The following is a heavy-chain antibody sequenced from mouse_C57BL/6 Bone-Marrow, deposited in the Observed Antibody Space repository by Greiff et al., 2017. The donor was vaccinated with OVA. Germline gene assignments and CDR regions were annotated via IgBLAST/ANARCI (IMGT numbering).Heavy chain of an antibody. CDR3: ARGGYYYGSSSWYFDV. CDR1: DSEVFPIAY. J-gene: IGHJ1*03. CDR2: ILPSIGRT. Sequence: VKLQESGSELRSPGSSVKLSCKDFDSEVFPIAYMSWVRQKPGHGFEWIGGILPSIGRTIYGEKFEDKATLDADTLSNTAYLELNSLTSEDSAIYYCARGGYYYGSSSWYFDVWGTGTTVTVSS. V-gene: IGHV15-2*01. D-gene: IGHD1-1*01.